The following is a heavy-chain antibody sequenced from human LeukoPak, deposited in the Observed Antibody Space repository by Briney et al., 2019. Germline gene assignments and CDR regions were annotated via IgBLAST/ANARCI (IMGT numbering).Heavy chain of an antibody. V-gene: IGHV3-23*01. J-gene: IGHJ4*02. CDR1: GFTFSSYE. Sequence: GGSLRLSCAASGFTFSSYEMNWVRQAPGKGLEWVSAISGSGGSTYYADSVKGRFTISRDNSKNTLYLQMNSLRAEDTAVYYCASVEYYYGSGDYWGQGTLVTVSS. CDR2: ISGSGGST. D-gene: IGHD3-10*01. CDR3: ASVEYYYGSGDY.